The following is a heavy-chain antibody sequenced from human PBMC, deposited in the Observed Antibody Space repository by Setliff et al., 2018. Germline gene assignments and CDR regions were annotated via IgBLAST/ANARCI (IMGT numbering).Heavy chain of an antibody. D-gene: IGHD5-18*01. CDR1: GYTLTKYY. J-gene: IGHJ6*03. Sequence: ASVKVSCKASGYTLTKYYMHWVRQAPGQGLEWMGIINPTGGLTRYAQKFQGRVTIITDESTSTAYTELSSLRTEDTAVYYCAREGVDTRSSTDYRYYMDVWGKGTTVTVSS. V-gene: IGHV1-46*01. CDR2: INPTGGLT. CDR3: AREGVDTRSSTDYRYYMDV.